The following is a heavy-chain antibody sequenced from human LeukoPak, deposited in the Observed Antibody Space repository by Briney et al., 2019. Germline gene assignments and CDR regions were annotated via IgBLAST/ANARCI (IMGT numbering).Heavy chain of an antibody. V-gene: IGHV3-30*02. J-gene: IGHJ3*02. CDR3: ARDLAAYGGTHDAFDI. D-gene: IGHD4-23*01. CDR1: GFTFSSYG. CDR2: IRYDGSNK. Sequence: GGSLRLSCAASGFTFSSYGMHWVRQAPGKGLEWVAFIRYDGSNKYYADSVKGRFTISRDNSKNTLYLQMNSLRAEDTAVYYCARDLAAYGGTHDAFDIWGQGTMVTVSS.